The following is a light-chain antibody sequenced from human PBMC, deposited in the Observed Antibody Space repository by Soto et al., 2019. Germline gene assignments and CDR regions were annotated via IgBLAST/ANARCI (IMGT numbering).Light chain of an antibody. CDR3: QQYYSTPPT. CDR2: WAS. CDR1: QSVLYSSNNKNY. Sequence: DIVMTQSPDSLAVSLGERATINCKSSQSVLYSSNNKNYLAWYQQKPGQPPKLLIYWASTRESGVPDRFSGSGSGTDFSLTISSLQAEEVAVYYCQQYYSTPPTFGHVTKVEIK. J-gene: IGKJ1*01. V-gene: IGKV4-1*01.